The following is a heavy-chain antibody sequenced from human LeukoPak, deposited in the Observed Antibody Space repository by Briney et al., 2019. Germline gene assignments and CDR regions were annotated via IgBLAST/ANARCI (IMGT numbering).Heavy chain of an antibody. Sequence: PSETLSLTCTVSGGSISSSTYYWGWIRQPPGKGLEWIGSIYYSGSTYYNPSLASRVTISVDTSKNQFSLKLSSVTAADTAVYYCARLLPGIAADWGQGTLVTVSS. CDR2: IYYSGST. CDR1: GGSISSSTYY. V-gene: IGHV4-39*07. D-gene: IGHD6-13*01. CDR3: ARLLPGIAAD. J-gene: IGHJ4*02.